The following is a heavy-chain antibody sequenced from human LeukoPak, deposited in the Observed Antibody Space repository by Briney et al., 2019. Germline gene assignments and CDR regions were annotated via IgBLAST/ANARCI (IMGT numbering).Heavy chain of an antibody. J-gene: IGHJ3*02. CDR2: ISSSSSTI. V-gene: IGHV3-48*01. Sequence: GGSLRLSCAASGFTFSSYAMTWVRQAPGKGLEWVSYISSSSSTIYYADSVKGRFTISRDNAKNSLYLQMNSLRAEDTAVYYCARDPYRYYDFWSGPDDAFDIWGQGTMVTVSS. CDR3: ARDPYRYYDFWSGPDDAFDI. D-gene: IGHD3-3*01. CDR1: GFTFSSYA.